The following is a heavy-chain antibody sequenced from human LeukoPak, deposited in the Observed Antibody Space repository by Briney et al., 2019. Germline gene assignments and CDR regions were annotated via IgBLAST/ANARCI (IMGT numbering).Heavy chain of an antibody. J-gene: IGHJ4*02. Sequence: GGSPRLSRAASGFTFSNFSMHWVRQAPGKGLQWVSSISTTSSHVYYADSVMGRFTISRDNAQNSVYLQMNSLRAEDTAVYSCAKDKIQQWQESPIDYWGQGTLVTVSS. D-gene: IGHD6-19*01. CDR3: AKDKIQQWQESPIDY. CDR2: ISTTSSHV. CDR1: GFTFSNFS. V-gene: IGHV3-21*01.